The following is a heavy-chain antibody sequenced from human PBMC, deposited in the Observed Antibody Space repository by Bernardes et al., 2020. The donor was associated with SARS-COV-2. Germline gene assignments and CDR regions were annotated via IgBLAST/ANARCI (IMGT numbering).Heavy chain of an antibody. J-gene: IGHJ4*02. CDR2: IYYSGNT. D-gene: IGHD3-3*01. V-gene: IGHV4-39*01. CDR1: GGSISSSSYY. Sequence: SETLSLTCTVSGGSISSSSYYWGWLLQPPGKGLEWIGSIYYSGNTYYNPSLKSRVTISVDTSKNQFSLKLSSVTAADTAVYYCARQGDGYSLIYLESWGQGTLVTVSS. CDR3: ARQGDGYSLIYLES.